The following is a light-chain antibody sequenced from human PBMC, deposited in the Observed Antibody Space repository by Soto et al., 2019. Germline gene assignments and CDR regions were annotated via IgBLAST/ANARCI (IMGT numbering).Light chain of an antibody. CDR1: QSVGNY. Sequence: EVVLTQSPATLSLSPGERATLSCRASQSVGNYLAWYQQKPGQAPRLLIYDASNSATGIPARFSGSGSGTDFTLTISNLEPEDFAVYYCQHRRTFGPGTKVDIK. J-gene: IGKJ3*01. V-gene: IGKV3-11*01. CDR2: DAS. CDR3: QHRRT.